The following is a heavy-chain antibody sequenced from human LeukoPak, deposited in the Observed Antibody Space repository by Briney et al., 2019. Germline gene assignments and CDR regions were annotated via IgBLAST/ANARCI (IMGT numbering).Heavy chain of an antibody. CDR3: ARVPRSSRVAVAGTQFDY. Sequence: GASVKVSCKATGYTFTGYYMHWVRQAPGQGLEWMGWINPNSGGTNYAQKFQGRVTMTRDTSISTAYMELSRLRSDDTAVYYCARVPRSSRVAVAGTQFDYWGQGTLVTVSS. D-gene: IGHD6-19*01. CDR1: GYTFTGYY. CDR2: INPNSGGT. J-gene: IGHJ4*02. V-gene: IGHV1-2*02.